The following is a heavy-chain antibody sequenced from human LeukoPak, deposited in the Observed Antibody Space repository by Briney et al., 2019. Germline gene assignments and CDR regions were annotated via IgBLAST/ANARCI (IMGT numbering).Heavy chain of an antibody. J-gene: IGHJ6*03. V-gene: IGHV3-73*01. Sequence: GGSLRLSCAASGFTFSGSAMHWVRQTSGKGLEWVGRIRSKANSYATAYAASVKGRFTISRDDSKNTAYLQMNSLKTEDTAVYYCTRHGAILGYCSGGSCYSGSNYYYYMDVWGKGTTVTVSS. CDR1: GFTFSGSA. D-gene: IGHD2-15*01. CDR2: IRSKANSYAT. CDR3: TRHGAILGYCSGGSCYSGSNYYYYMDV.